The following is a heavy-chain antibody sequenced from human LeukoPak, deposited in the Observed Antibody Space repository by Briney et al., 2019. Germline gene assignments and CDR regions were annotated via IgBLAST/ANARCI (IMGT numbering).Heavy chain of an antibody. V-gene: IGHV3-23*01. CDR3: AKARCLRDPLLGY. CDR1: GFTFSSYA. CDR2: ISGSGANT. J-gene: IGHJ4*02. D-gene: IGHD3-16*01. Sequence: GGSLRLSCAASGFTFSSYAMGWVRQAPVKGLEWVSAISGSGANTYYADSVKGRFTISRDNSKNTLSLQMNTLRTDDTAVYYCAKARCLRDPLLGYWGQGTLVTVSS.